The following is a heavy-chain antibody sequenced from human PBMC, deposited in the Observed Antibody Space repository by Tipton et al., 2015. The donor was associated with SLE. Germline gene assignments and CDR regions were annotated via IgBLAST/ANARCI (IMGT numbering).Heavy chain of an antibody. J-gene: IGHJ3*02. Sequence: QVQLVQSGAEVKKPGASVKVSCKASGYTFSGYFLHWVRQAPGQGLEWMSLINPNTGATKSAQKFQGRVTVTRDTAISTAYMELTRLRSDDTAVYYCARRGLNFEAFDIWGQGAMITVSS. CDR3: ARRGLNFEAFDI. CDR1: GYTFSGYF. V-gene: IGHV1-2*02. CDR2: INPNTGAT. D-gene: IGHD1-20*01.